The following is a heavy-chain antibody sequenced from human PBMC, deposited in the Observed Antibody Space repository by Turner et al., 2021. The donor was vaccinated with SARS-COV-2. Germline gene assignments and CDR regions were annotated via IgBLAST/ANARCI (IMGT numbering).Heavy chain of an antibody. CDR3: VRESIVVVPAADY. CDR2: INSDGSST. D-gene: IGHD2-2*01. J-gene: IGHJ4*02. CDR1: GFTFSIYW. V-gene: IGHV3-74*01. Sequence: VQLVESGGGVVQPGRSLRPYCAASGFTFSIYWMHWVRQAPGKGLVWVSRINSDGSSTSYADYVKGRFTISRDNAKNTLYLQMNSMRGEDTAVYYCVRESIVVVPAADYWGQGTLVTVSS.